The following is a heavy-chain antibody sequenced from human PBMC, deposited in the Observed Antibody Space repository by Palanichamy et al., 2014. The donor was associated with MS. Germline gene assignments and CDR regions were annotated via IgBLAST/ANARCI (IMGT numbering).Heavy chain of an antibody. J-gene: IGHJ4*02. CDR3: ARSILGRITTGTTPWYFDY. CDR2: IIPIFGTA. D-gene: IGHD1-1*01. Sequence: VQLVQSGAEVKKPGSSVKVSCKASGGTFSSYAISWVRQAPGQGLEWMGGIIPIFGTANYAQKFQGRVTITADESTSTAYMELSSLRSEDTAVYYCARSILGRITTGTTPWYFDYWGQGTLVTVSS. CDR1: GGTFSSYA. V-gene: IGHV1-69*01.